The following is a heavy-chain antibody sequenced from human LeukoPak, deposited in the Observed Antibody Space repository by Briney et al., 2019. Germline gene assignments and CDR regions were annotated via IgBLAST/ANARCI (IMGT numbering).Heavy chain of an antibody. CDR1: GYTFTSYA. J-gene: IGHJ4*02. CDR2: INAGNGNT. D-gene: IGHD3-3*01. Sequence: GASVKVSCKASGYTFTSYAMHWVRQAPGQRLEWMGWINAGNGNTKYSQKFQGRVTITRDTSASTAYVELSSLRSEDTAVYYCARAEVLRFLEWSYNYFDYWGQGTLVTVSS. V-gene: IGHV1-3*01. CDR3: ARAEVLRFLEWSYNYFDY.